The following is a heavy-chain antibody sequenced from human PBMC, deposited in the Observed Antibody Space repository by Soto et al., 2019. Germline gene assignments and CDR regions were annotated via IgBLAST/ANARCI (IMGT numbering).Heavy chain of an antibody. D-gene: IGHD1-26*01. V-gene: IGHV3-30*04. CDR1: GFTFSSYA. CDR2: ISYDGSNK. J-gene: IGHJ3*02. CDR3: ARDQGEVGAFDI. Sequence: GGSPRLPCAAPGFTFSSYAMHWVRQAPGKGLEWVAVISYDGSNKYYADSVKGRFTISRDNSKNTLYLQMNSLRAEDTAVYYCARDQGEVGAFDIWGQGTMVTVSS.